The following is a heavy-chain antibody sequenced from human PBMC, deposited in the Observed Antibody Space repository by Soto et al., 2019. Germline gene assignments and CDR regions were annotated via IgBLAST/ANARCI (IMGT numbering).Heavy chain of an antibody. Sequence: SETLSLTCSVSGDSVNYFYWSWIRQSPGRGLEWIGYIYYTGSTNYSPSLESRISLSIDTSNNQLSLHLSSVTAADTAVYYCARSVFPWGQGTLVTVS. J-gene: IGHJ5*02. CDR3: ARSVFP. V-gene: IGHV4-59*08. CDR2: IYYTGST. CDR1: GDSVNYFY.